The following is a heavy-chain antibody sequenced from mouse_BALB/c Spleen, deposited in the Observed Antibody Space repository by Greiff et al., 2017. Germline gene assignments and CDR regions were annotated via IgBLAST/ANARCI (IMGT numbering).Heavy chain of an antibody. CDR2: ILPGSGST. Sequence: QVQLKESGAELMKPGASVKISCKATGYTFSSYWIEWVKQRPGHGLEWIGEILPGSGSTNYNEKFKGKATFTADTSSNTAYMQLSSLTSEDSAVYYCARSGYYYGSSHTRYFDVWGAGTTVTVSS. V-gene: IGHV1-9*01. CDR1: GYTFSSYW. D-gene: IGHD1-1*01. J-gene: IGHJ1*01. CDR3: ARSGYYYGSSHTRYFDV.